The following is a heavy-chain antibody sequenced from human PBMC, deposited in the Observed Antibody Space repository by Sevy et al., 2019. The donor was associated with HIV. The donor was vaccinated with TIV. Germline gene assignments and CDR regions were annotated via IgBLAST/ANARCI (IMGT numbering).Heavy chain of an antibody. Sequence: GGSLRLSCAASGFTFNNYAMHWVRQAPGKGLEWVANIKQDGSEKYYVDSVKGRFTISRDNAKNSLYLQMNSLRAEDTAVYYCARDGRCSGGSCYYFDYWGQGTLVTVSS. CDR3: ARDGRCSGGSCYYFDY. D-gene: IGHD2-15*01. J-gene: IGHJ4*02. CDR1: GFTFNNYA. CDR2: IKQDGSEK. V-gene: IGHV3-7*01.